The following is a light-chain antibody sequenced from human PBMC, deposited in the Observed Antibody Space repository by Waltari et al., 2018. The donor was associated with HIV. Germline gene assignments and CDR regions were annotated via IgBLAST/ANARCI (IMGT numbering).Light chain of an antibody. CDR2: DVS. V-gene: IGLV2-14*01. CDR1: NSDIGGHNS. CDR3: KSSTTRSTPCV. Sequence: QSALTQPASVSGSPGQSITISCTGTNSDIGGHNSVAWYQQHPGKAPKLIIYDVSNRPAGVSVRFSGSKAGNTASLTISGLQAEDEADYYCKSSTTRSTPCVVESGTKVTV. J-gene: IGLJ1*01.